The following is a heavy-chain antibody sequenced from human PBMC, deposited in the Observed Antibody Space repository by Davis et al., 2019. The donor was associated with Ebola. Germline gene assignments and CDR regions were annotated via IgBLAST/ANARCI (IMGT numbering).Heavy chain of an antibody. J-gene: IGHJ4*02. Sequence: GESLKISCKGSGYSFTSYWISWVRQMPGKGLEWMGRIDPSDSYTNYSPSFQGHVTISADKSISTAYLQWSSLKASDTAMYYCARQGTYYDSSGYWGQGTLVTVSS. V-gene: IGHV5-10-1*01. CDR2: IDPSDSYT. CDR3: ARQGTYYDSSGY. CDR1: GYSFTSYW. D-gene: IGHD3-22*01.